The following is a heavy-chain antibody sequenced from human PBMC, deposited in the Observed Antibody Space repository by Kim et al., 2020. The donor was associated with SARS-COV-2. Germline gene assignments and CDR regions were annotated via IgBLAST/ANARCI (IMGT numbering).Heavy chain of an antibody. CDR2: FYYTGIT. D-gene: IGHD2-21*02. Sequence: SETLSLTCTVSSGSVRSSSYYWGWVRQPPGKGLEWIGTFYYTGITYYNPSLKSRVTISADMSNNNFALRLTSVTAADTAVYYCVRPIVPYCGVDCYQYY. CDR3: VRPIVPYCGVDCYQYY. V-gene: IGHV4-39*02. J-gene: IGHJ4*01. CDR1: SGSVRSSSYY.